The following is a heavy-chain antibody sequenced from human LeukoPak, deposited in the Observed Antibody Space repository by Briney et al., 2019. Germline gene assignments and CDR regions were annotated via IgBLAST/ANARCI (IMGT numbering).Heavy chain of an antibody. V-gene: IGHV3-15*01. CDR1: GFTLTNAW. Sequence: PGGSLRLSCAASGFTLTNAWMSWVRQPPGKGLEWVGHIKSKTDGGTTDYAAPVKGRFTISRDDSKNTLYLQMNSLKTEDTAVYYCTTFGAPWFDPWGQGTLVTVSS. CDR2: IKSKTDGGTT. J-gene: IGHJ5*02. D-gene: IGHD3-10*01. CDR3: TTFGAPWFDP.